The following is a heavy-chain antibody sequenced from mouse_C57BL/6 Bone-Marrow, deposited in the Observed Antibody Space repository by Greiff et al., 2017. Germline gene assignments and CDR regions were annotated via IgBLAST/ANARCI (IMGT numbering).Heavy chain of an antibody. CDR2: IDPSASYT. V-gene: IGHV1-69*01. CDR3: AREGLYEYPDD. D-gene: IGHD5-1*01. CDR1: GYTFTSYW. J-gene: IGHJ2*01. Sequence: QVQLQQPGAELVMPGASVKLSCKASGYTFTSYWMHWVKQRPGHGLEWIGEIDPSASYTSYNQKFKGKSTLTGNKSNNIAYMKLNSLTSEDTAIYYCAREGLYEYPDDWGQGTTLTVSS.